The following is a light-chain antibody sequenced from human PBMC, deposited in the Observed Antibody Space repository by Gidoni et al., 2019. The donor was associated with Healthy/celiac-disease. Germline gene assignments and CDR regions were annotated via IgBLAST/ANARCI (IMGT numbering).Light chain of an antibody. CDR1: SSDVGSYNL. Sequence: QSALTQPASVSGAPGKSIPISCTGTSSDVGSYNLVSWYQQHPGKAPKLMIYEGSKRPSGVSNRFSGSKSGNTASLTISGLQAEDEADYYCCSYAGSSTPVVFGGGTKLTVL. CDR2: EGS. CDR3: CSYAGSSTPVV. V-gene: IGLV2-23*01. J-gene: IGLJ2*01.